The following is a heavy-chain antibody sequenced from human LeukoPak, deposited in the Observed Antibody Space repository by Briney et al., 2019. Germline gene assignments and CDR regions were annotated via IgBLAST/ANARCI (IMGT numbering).Heavy chain of an antibody. D-gene: IGHD6-13*01. V-gene: IGHV3-13*01. CDR1: GFTFSSCD. CDR3: ARSYSSSWLKSCGMDV. J-gene: IGHJ6*02. Sequence: GGSLRLSCAASGFTFSSCDMHWVRQATGKGLEWVSAIGTAGDTYYPGSVKGRFTISRENAKNSLYLQMNSLRAGDTAVYYCARSYSSSWLKSCGMDVWGQGTTVTVSS. CDR2: IGTAGDT.